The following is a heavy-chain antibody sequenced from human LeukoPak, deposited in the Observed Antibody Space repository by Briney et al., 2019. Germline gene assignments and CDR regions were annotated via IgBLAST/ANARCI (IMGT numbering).Heavy chain of an antibody. D-gene: IGHD2-2*01. V-gene: IGHV3-23*01. CDR2: LTGSGGST. CDR3: AKDLAPAAY. Sequence: GGSLRLSCAASGFTFSSSSMSWVRQAPGKGLEWVSALTGSGGSTYYADSVKGRFTISRDNSKKTLFLQMNSLRAEDTAVYYCAKDLAPAAYWGQGTMVTVSS. J-gene: IGHJ4*02. CDR1: GFTFSSSS.